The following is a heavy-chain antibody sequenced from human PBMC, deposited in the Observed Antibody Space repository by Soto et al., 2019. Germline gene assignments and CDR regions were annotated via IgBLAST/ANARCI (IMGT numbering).Heavy chain of an antibody. Sequence: QLQLQESGSGLVKPSQTLSLTCAVSGGSISSGGYSWSWIRQPPGKGLEWIGYIYHSGSTYYNPSLKLRVTISVGRSKNQFSLKLSSVTAADTAVYYCARARGVAATRAFDYWGQGTLVTVSS. D-gene: IGHD2-15*01. CDR1: GGSISSGGYS. CDR3: ARARGVAATRAFDY. V-gene: IGHV4-30-2*01. J-gene: IGHJ4*02. CDR2: IYHSGST.